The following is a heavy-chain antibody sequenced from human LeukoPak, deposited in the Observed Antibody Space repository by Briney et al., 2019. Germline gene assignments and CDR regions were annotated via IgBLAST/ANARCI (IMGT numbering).Heavy chain of an antibody. Sequence: QPGRSLRLSCAASGFSFSSYPLHWVRQAPGQGLEWVAVISYDGGSKYYADSVNGRFTVSRDDSANTLYLQMNSLRPEDTALYYCARDPGLGAGMLATAYFDSWGQGTLVTVSS. D-gene: IGHD5-12*01. J-gene: IGHJ4*02. CDR1: GFSFSSYP. CDR3: ARDPGLGAGMLATAYFDS. CDR2: ISYDGGSK. V-gene: IGHV3-30-3*01.